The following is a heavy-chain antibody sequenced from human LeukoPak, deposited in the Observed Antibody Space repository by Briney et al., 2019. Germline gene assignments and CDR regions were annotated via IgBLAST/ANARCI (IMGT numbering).Heavy chain of an antibody. J-gene: IGHJ1*01. CDR1: GGSISSSSYY. D-gene: IGHD5-12*01. Sequence: SETLSLTCTVSGGSISSSSYYWGWIRQPPGKGLEWIGSIYYSGSTYYNPSLKSRVTISVDTSKNQFSLKLSSVTAADTAVYYCARHGPDIVATMWYFQHWGQGTLVTVSS. V-gene: IGHV4-39*01. CDR2: IYYSGST. CDR3: ARHGPDIVATMWYFQH.